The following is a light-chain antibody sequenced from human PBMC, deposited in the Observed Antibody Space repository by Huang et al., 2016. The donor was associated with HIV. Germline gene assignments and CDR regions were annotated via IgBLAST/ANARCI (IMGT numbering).Light chain of an antibody. Sequence: DIVLTQSPATLSLSPGERATLSCRASQSVSNYLAWYQQKPDQAPRLLIYDTSNRASGVPARFGGSGSGTDFTLTISSLEPEDFAVYYCQQRGKRALTFGGGTKVEIK. CDR2: DTS. V-gene: IGKV3-11*01. J-gene: IGKJ4*01. CDR3: QQRGKRALT. CDR1: QSVSNY.